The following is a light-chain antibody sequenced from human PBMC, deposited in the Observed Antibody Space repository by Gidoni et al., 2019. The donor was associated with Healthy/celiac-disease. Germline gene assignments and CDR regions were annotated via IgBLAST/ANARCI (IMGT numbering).Light chain of an antibody. Sequence: EIVLTQSPATLSLSPGERATLSCRASQRVSSYLAWYQQKPGQAPRLRIYDASNRATGIPARFSGSGSGTDFTPTISSLEPEDLAVYYCQQRSNWPPYSFXXXTKLEIK. CDR3: QQRSNWPPYS. CDR1: QRVSSY. CDR2: DAS. V-gene: IGKV3-11*01. J-gene: IGKJ2*03.